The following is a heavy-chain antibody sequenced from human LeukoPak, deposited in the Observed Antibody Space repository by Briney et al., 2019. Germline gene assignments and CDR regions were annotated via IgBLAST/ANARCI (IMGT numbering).Heavy chain of an antibody. J-gene: IGHJ4*02. CDR3: ARGHDYGGNSSFDY. CDR2: INHSGST. Sequence: SETLSLTCAVYGGSFSDHCWTWIRQPPGKGLEWIGEINHSGSTNYNPSLKSRVTISVDTSKNQFSLKLSSVPAADTAVYYCARGHDYGGNSSFDYWGQGTLVTVSS. CDR1: GGSFSDHC. D-gene: IGHD4-23*01. V-gene: IGHV4-34*01.